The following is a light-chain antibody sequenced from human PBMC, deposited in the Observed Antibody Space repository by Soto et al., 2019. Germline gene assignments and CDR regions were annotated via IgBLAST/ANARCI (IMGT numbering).Light chain of an antibody. Sequence: EIVMTQSPATLSVSPGERATLSCRASQSVSSNLAWYQQTPCQAHRLLIYGASTRATGIPARFSGSGSGTEFTLTISSLQSEDFAVYYGQQYKNWPPITFGQGTRLEIK. J-gene: IGKJ5*01. CDR1: QSVSSN. CDR3: QQYKNWPPIT. CDR2: GAS. V-gene: IGKV3-15*01.